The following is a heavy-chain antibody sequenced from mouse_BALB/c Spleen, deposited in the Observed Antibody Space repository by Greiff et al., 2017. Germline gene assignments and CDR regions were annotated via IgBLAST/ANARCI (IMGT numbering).Heavy chain of an antibody. J-gene: IGHJ4*01. V-gene: IGHV2-2*01. CDR2: IWSGGST. Sequence: QVQLKESGPGLVQPSQSLSITCTVSGFSLTSYGVHWVRQSPGKGLEWLGVIWSGGSTNYNAAFISRLSISKENSKGQVFFKMNSLQTDDTAMYYCARVYYGSRYSYAMDYWGQGTSVTVSS. D-gene: IGHD1-1*01. CDR1: GFSLTSYG. CDR3: ARVYYGSRYSYAMDY.